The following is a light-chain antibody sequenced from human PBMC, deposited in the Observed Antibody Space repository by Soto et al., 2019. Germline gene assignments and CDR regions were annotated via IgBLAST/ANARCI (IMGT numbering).Light chain of an antibody. CDR3: QQYYSIPFT. CDR2: GAS. V-gene: IGKV4-1*01. J-gene: IGKJ2*01. Sequence: VMTQAPDSLAVSLGARATINCKSSQSVLYNSNNKNHLGWFQQKPGHPPKLLIYGASFRPSGVPDRFSGSGSGTDFPLTISSLQAEDVAVYYCQQYYSIPFTFGQGTKLEI. CDR1: QSVLYNSNNKNH.